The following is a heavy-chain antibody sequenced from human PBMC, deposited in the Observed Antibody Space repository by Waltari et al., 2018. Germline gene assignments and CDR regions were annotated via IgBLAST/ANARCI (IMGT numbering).Heavy chain of an antibody. CDR1: GGSISSGSYY. D-gene: IGHD6-19*01. CDR3: ARSHSSCWYLN. V-gene: IGHV4-61*02. J-gene: IGHJ4*02. CDR2: IYPIWCT. Sequence: QVQLQESGPGLVKPSQTLSLTCTVAGGSISSGSYYWNWIRQPAGKGLEWLGRIYPIWCTNYNPSLKSLFTISVDTSKNQSSLKLSSLTAADTAVYYCARSHSSCWYLNWGQGTLVTVSS.